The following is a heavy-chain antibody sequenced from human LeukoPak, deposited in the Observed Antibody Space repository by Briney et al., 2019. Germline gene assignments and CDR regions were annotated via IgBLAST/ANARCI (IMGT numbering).Heavy chain of an antibody. Sequence: PGGSLRLSCAASGFTFSSYGMHWVRQAPGKGLEWVAFIRYGGSNKYYADSVKGRFTISRDNSKNTLYLQMNSLRAEDTALYHCARGEFGAFDIWGQGTMVTVSS. CDR3: ARGEFGAFDI. CDR1: GFTFSSYG. D-gene: IGHD3-10*01. V-gene: IGHV3-30*02. CDR2: IRYGGSNK. J-gene: IGHJ3*02.